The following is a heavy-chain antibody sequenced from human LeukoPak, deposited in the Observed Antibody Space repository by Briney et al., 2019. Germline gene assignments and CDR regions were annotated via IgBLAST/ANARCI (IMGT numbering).Heavy chain of an antibody. V-gene: IGHV4-39*07. CDR3: ARVSWFPGTSYYYMDV. J-gene: IGHJ6*03. CDR2: IYYSGST. D-gene: IGHD1-1*01. Sequence: PSETLSLTCTVSGGSISSSSYYWGWIRQPPGKGLEWIGSIYYSGSTYYNPSLKSRVTISVDTSKNQFSLKLTSVTAADTAVYYCARVSWFPGTSYYYMDVWGKGTTVTVSS. CDR1: GGSISSSSYY.